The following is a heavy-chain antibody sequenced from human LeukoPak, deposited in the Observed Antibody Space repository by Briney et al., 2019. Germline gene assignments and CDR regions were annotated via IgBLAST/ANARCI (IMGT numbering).Heavy chain of an antibody. CDR2: IYTSGST. CDR3: ARDEVRFPRVFQH. CDR1: GGSISSYY. V-gene: IGHV4-4*07. J-gene: IGHJ1*01. D-gene: IGHD3-10*01. Sequence: SETLSLTCTVSGGSISSYYWSWIRQPAGKGLEWIGRIYTSGSTNYNPSLRSRVTISADTSKNHFSLKLTSVTAADTAVYYCARDEVRFPRVFQHWGQGTLVTVSS.